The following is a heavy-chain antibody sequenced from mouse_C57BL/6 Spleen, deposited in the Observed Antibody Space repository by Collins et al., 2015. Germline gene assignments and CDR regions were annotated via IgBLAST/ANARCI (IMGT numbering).Heavy chain of an antibody. CDR1: GYAFSSYW. CDR3: ARKDSIYAMDY. CDR2: IYPGDGDT. V-gene: IGHV1-80*01. J-gene: IGHJ4*01. D-gene: IGHD3-3*01. Sequence: QVQLQQSGAELVKPGASVKISCKASGYAFSSYWMNWVKQRPGKGLEWIGQIYPGDGDTNYNGKFKGKATLTADKSSSTAYMQLSSLTSEDSAVYFCARKDSIYAMDYWGQGTSVTVSS.